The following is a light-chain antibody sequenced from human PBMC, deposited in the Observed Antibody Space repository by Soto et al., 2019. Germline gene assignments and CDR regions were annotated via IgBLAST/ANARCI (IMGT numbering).Light chain of an antibody. Sequence: DIVMTQSPDSLAVSLGERATINCKSSQSVLYSSNNKNHLAWYQQKPGQPPKLLIYWASTRKSGVPDRFSGSGSGTDFTLTISSLQAEDVAVYYCQQYYSLPYTFGQGTKLEIK. CDR1: QSVLYSSNNKNH. J-gene: IGKJ2*01. CDR2: WAS. V-gene: IGKV4-1*01. CDR3: QQYYSLPYT.